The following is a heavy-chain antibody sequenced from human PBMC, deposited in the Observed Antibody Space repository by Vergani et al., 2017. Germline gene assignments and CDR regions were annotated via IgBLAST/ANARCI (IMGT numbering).Heavy chain of an antibody. Sequence: VQLVESGGGVVQPGRSLRLSCAASGFTFSTYAMTWVRQAPGKGLEWVSTISSDGGSTYYADSVKGRFTISRDNSKNTLSLQMNSLTAEDTAVYYCARDQVPAAIRLNVGNYMDVWGKGTTVIVSS. CDR2: ISSDGGST. CDR3: ARDQVPAAIRLNVGNYMDV. J-gene: IGHJ6*03. D-gene: IGHD2-2*02. V-gene: IGHV3-23*04. CDR1: GFTFSTYA.